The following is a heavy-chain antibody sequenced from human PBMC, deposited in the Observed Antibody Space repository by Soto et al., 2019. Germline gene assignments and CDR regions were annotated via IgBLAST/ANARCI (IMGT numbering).Heavy chain of an antibody. CDR3: ARERPVEMATIRYYYYGMDV. CDR2: IIPIFGTA. CDR1: GGTFSSYA. Sequence: QVQLVQSGAEVKKPGSSVKVSCKASGGTFSSYAISWVRQAPGQGLEWMGGIIPIFGTANYAQKFQGRVTITADESTSTAYMELSSLRSEDTAVYYCARERPVEMATIRYYYYGMDVWGQGTTVTVSS. D-gene: IGHD5-12*01. V-gene: IGHV1-69*01. J-gene: IGHJ6*02.